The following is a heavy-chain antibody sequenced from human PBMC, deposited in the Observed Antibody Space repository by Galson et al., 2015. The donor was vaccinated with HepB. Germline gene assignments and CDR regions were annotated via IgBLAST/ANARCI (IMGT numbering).Heavy chain of an antibody. CDR2: ISSSSSYI. J-gene: IGHJ6*02. CDR1: GFTFSSYS. V-gene: IGHV3-21*01. CDR3: AKLGCSSTSCYDLDGDYYYYGMDV. Sequence: SLRLSCAASGFTFSSYSMNWVRQAPGKGLEWVSSISSSSSYIYYADSVKGRFTISRDNAKNSLYLQMNSLRAEDTAVYYCAKLGCSSTSCYDLDGDYYYYGMDVWGQGTTVTVSS. D-gene: IGHD2-2*01.